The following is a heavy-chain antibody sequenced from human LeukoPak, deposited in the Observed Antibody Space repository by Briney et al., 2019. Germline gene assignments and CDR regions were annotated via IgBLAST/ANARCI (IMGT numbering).Heavy chain of an antibody. D-gene: IGHD3-22*01. Sequence: PSETLSLTCTVSGGSISSYYWSWIRQPPGKGLEWIGYIHYSGSTNYNPSLKSRVTISVDTSKNQFSLKLSSVTAADTAVYYCARDGSSGYYYPWGQGTLVTVSS. V-gene: IGHV4-59*01. J-gene: IGHJ5*02. CDR2: IHYSGST. CDR1: GGSISSYY. CDR3: ARDGSSGYYYP.